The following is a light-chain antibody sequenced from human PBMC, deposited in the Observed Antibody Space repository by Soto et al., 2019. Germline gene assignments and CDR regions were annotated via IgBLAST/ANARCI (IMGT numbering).Light chain of an antibody. V-gene: IGKV3-11*01. Sequence: EIVLPQSPATLSLSPGASATLSCRASQSVSSYLAWYQQKPGQAPRLLIYDASNRATGIPARFSGSGSGTDFTLTISSLEPEDFAVYYCQQRSNWTFGQGTKVDIK. CDR2: DAS. CDR1: QSVSSY. J-gene: IGKJ1*01. CDR3: QQRSNWT.